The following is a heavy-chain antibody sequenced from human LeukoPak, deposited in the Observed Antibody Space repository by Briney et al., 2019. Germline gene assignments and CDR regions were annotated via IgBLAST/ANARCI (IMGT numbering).Heavy chain of an antibody. V-gene: IGHV3-21*04. CDR1: GFSFSTYS. D-gene: IGHD5-12*01. J-gene: IGHJ4*02. CDR3: ARGRYSGTTYYFDY. CDR2: VSGTSEYI. Sequence: PGGSLRLSCAASGFSFSTYSMIWVRQAPGKGLEWVSSVSGTSEYIYYADSVRGRFTISRDNAKNSLYLQMNSLRAEDTAMYYCARGRYSGTTYYFDYWGQGTLVTVSS.